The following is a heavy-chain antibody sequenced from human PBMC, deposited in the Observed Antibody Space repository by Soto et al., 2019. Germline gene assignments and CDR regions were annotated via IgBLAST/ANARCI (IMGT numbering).Heavy chain of an antibody. J-gene: IGHJ4*02. CDR1: GYTFTSYD. D-gene: IGHD1-26*01. CDR3: ARGMVGATLDY. CDR2: SNAGNGNT. V-gene: IGHV1-3*01. Sequence: QVQLVQSGAEVKKPGASVKVSCKASGYTFTSYDMHWVRQAPGQRLEWMGWSNAGNGNTKYSQKFQGRVTLTRDTSASTAYMELSSLRSEDTAVYYCARGMVGATLDYWGQGTLVTVSS.